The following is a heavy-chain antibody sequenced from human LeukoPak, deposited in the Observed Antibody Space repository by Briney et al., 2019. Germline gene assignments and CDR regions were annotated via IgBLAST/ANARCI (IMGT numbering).Heavy chain of an antibody. V-gene: IGHV1-69*06. CDR1: GGTFSSYA. CDR2: IIPIFGTA. Sequence: GSSVKVSCKASGGTFSSYAISWVRQAPGQGLEWMGGIIPIFGTANYAQKFQGRVTITADKSTSTAYMELSSLRSEDTAVYYCARLRDGYNPNWFDPWGQGTLVTVSS. D-gene: IGHD5-24*01. J-gene: IGHJ5*02. CDR3: ARLRDGYNPNWFDP.